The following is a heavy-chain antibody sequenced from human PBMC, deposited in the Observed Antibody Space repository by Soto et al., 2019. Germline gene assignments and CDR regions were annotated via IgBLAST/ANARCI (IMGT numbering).Heavy chain of an antibody. Sequence: QVQLVQSGAEVKKPGSSVKVSCKASGGTFSSYAISWVRQAPGQGLEWMGGIIPIFGTANYAQKFQGRVTITADESTSTAYMELRSLRSEDTAVYYCAREGGGFGESNHDAFDIWGQGTMVTVSS. D-gene: IGHD3-10*01. V-gene: IGHV1-69*01. CDR3: AREGGGFGESNHDAFDI. CDR1: GGTFSSYA. J-gene: IGHJ3*02. CDR2: IIPIFGTA.